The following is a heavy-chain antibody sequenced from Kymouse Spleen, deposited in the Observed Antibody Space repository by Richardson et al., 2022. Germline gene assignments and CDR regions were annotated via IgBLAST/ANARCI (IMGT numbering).Heavy chain of an antibody. Sequence: EVQLVESGGGLVKPGGSLRLSCAASGFTFSSYSMNWVRQAPGKGLEWVSSISSSSSYIYYADSVKGRFTISRDNAKNSLYLQMNSLRAEDTAVYYCARDRNWNYGMDVWGQGTTVTVSS. J-gene: IGHJ6*02. V-gene: IGHV3-21*03. D-gene: IGHD1-1*01,IGHD1-20*01,IGHD1-7*01. CDR2: ISSSSSYI. CDR3: ARDRNWNYGMDV. CDR1: GFTFSSYS.